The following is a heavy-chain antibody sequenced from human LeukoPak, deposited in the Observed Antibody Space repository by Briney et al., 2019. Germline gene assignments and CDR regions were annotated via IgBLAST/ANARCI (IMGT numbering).Heavy chain of an antibody. CDR3: ARETSAAGEFDY. J-gene: IGHJ4*02. D-gene: IGHD6-13*01. Sequence: SETLSLTCAVYGGSFSGYYWSWIRQPPGKGLEWIGEINHSGSTNYNPSLKSRVTISVDTSKNQFSLKLSSVTAADTAVYYCARETSAAGEFDYWGQGTLATVSS. CDR1: GGSFSGYY. V-gene: IGHV4-34*01. CDR2: INHSGST.